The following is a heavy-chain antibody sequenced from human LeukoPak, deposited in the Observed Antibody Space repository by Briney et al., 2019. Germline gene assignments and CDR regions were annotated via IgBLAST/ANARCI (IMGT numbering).Heavy chain of an antibody. CDR2: ISYSGRT. D-gene: IGHD5-12*01. CDR3: ARGLHGGYAAYYYYFMDV. Sequence: SETLSLTCTVSGGSISGHYWSWIRQPPGTGLEWIGYISYSGRTNYNPSLKSRVTISVDTSKNQFSLKLSSVTAADTAVYFCARGLHGGYAAYYYYFMDVWGKGTTVTVSS. CDR1: GGSISGHY. J-gene: IGHJ6*03. V-gene: IGHV4-59*11.